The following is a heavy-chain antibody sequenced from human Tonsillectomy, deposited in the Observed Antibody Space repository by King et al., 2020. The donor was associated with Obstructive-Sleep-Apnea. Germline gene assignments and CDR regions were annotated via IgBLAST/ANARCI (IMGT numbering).Heavy chain of an antibody. D-gene: IGHD5-18*01. CDR3: AIWLSGYFDY. J-gene: IGHJ4*02. V-gene: IGHV1-2*02. Sequence: VQLVQSGAEVKKPGASVKVSCKASGYTFTDYYIHWVRLAPGQGLEWMGWINPNSGGTNSAQKFQGRVTMTRDTSISTAYMELSRLRSDDTAVYYCAIWLSGYFDYWGQGTLVTVS. CDR2: INPNSGGT. CDR1: GYTFTDYY.